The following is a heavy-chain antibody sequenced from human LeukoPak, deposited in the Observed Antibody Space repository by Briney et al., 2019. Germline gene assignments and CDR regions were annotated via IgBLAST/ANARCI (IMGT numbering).Heavy chain of an antibody. CDR2: IRSGGNT. Sequence: PGGSLRLSCAASGFTFSSYAMSWVRQAPGKGLEGVSSIRSGGNTYYADSVKGRFTISRDNSKNTLFLQLNSLRAEDTAVYFCSKDFTVTTVGYFHYWGQGTLVTVSS. D-gene: IGHD4-17*01. CDR1: GFTFSSYA. J-gene: IGHJ1*01. CDR3: SKDFTVTTVGYFHY. V-gene: IGHV3-23*01.